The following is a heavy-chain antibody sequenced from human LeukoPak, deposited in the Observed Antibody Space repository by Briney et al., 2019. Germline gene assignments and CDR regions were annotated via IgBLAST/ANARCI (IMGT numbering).Heavy chain of an antibody. Sequence: GGSLRLSCAASGFTFSSYWMNWVRQAPGKGLEWVSFISGSSSSTFYADSVKGRFPVSRDNAKNSLYLQMNSLRDEDTAVYYCARNPGGVGDYWGQGTLVTVSS. CDR2: ISGSSSST. CDR1: GFTFSSYW. J-gene: IGHJ4*02. V-gene: IGHV3-48*02. D-gene: IGHD2-8*02. CDR3: ARNPGGVGDY.